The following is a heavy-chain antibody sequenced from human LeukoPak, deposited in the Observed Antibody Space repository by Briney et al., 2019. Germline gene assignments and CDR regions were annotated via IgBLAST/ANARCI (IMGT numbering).Heavy chain of an antibody. CDR1: GGSISSYY. J-gene: IGHJ5*02. D-gene: IGHD3-10*01. CDR2: IYYSGST. V-gene: IGHV4-59*01. Sequence: SETLSLTCTVSGGSISSYYWSWIRQPPGKGLEGIGYIYYSGSTNSNPSLRSGGTISVDTSKNQFSLNLNSVTAADTAVYYCARITWFGENSWFDPWGQGTLVTVSS. CDR3: ARITWFGENSWFDP.